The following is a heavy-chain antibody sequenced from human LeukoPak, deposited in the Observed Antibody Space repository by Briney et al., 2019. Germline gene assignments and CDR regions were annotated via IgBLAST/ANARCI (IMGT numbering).Heavy chain of an antibody. V-gene: IGHV3-33*01. J-gene: IGHJ6*03. Sequence: GRSLRLSCAASGFTFSSYGMHWVRQAPGKGLEWVAVIWYDGSNKYYADSVKGRFTISRDNSKNTLYLQMNSLRAEDTAVYYCARGEVYCYYMDVWGKGTTVTVSS. CDR3: ARGEVYCYYMDV. CDR1: GFTFSSYG. CDR2: IWYDGSNK.